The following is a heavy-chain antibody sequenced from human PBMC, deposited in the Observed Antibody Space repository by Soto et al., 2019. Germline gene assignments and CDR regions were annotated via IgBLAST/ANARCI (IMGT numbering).Heavy chain of an antibody. V-gene: IGHV5-10-1*01. CDR3: ARLQAAAGDNDLTFDY. Sequence: EVQLVQSGAEVKKPGESLRISCKGSGYSFTSYWISWVRQMTGKGLEWRGRIDPSDAYTNYSPSFQGHVTISADKSISTAYLQWSSLKASDTAMYYCARLQAAAGDNDLTFDYWGQGTLVTVSS. CDR2: IDPSDAYT. J-gene: IGHJ4*02. D-gene: IGHD6-13*01. CDR1: GYSFTSYW.